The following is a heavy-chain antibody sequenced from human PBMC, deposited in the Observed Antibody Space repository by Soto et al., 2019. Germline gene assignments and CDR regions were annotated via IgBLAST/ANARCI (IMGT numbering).Heavy chain of an antibody. D-gene: IGHD3-22*01. V-gene: IGHV1-2*02. J-gene: IGHJ4*02. CDR3: ARRKGDYYDSSGYHYYFDY. CDR2: INPNSGGT. CDR1: GYTFTGYY. Sequence: ASVKVSCKASGYTFTGYYMHWVRQAPGQGLEWMGWINPNSGGTKSAQKFQGRVTMTRDTSISTAYMELSRLRSDDTAVYCCARRKGDYYDSSGYHYYFDYWGQGTLVTVSS.